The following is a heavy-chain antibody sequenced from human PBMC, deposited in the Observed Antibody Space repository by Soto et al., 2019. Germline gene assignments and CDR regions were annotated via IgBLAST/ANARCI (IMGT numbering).Heavy chain of an antibody. V-gene: IGHV3-30*03. D-gene: IGHD4-4*01. Sequence: QAQLVESGGGLVQPGRSLRLSCVLSGFIFSDYAMHWVRQTPGKGLEWVAIVSSDGRQKFYTDSVKGRFTISKEFSNNTLFLQVNSLRPEDSGTYFCTRDARPYSIYRGGGLGLWGQGTLVTVSS. J-gene: IGHJ1*01. CDR2: VSSDGRQK. CDR1: GFIFSDYA. CDR3: TRDARPYSIYRGGGLGL.